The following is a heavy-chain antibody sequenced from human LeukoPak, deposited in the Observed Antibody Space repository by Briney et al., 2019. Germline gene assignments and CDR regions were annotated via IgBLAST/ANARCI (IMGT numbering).Heavy chain of an antibody. J-gene: IGHJ4*02. D-gene: IGHD3-16*01. CDR1: GDIFSADG. V-gene: IGHV3-30*02. CDR3: AKDSLADIDY. Sequence: GGSLRLSCVASGDIFSADGMYWVRQTPEEGLGWVAFIRHDGSIKNYADSVKGRSTISRDNSKNTLYLQMNSLRAEDTAVYYCAKDSLADIDYWGQGTLVTVSS. CDR2: IRHDGSIK.